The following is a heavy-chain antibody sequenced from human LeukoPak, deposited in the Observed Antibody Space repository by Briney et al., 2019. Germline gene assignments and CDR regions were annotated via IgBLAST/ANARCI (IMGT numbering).Heavy chain of an antibody. J-gene: IGHJ4*02. CDR1: GFTFSSYW. CDR2: IDSDGSST. D-gene: IGHD6-13*01. V-gene: IGHV3-74*01. CDR3: ARDPSSWNGYSHS. Sequence: GGSLRLSCEASGFTFSSYWMHWVRQAPGKGLVWVSRIDSDGSSTSYADSVKGRFTISRDNARNTVYLQMNSLRADDTAVYYCARDPSSWNGYSHSWGQGTLVTVSS.